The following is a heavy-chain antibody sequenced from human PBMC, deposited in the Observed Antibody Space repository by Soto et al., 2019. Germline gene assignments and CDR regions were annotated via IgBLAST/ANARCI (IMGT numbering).Heavy chain of an antibody. CDR2: IYWDDDQ. V-gene: IGHV2-5*02. CDR3: AHLPWKQLWPRAPVVY. CDR1: GFSLSTLGVG. Sequence: SGPTLVNPTQTLTLTCTFSGFSLSTLGVGVGWIRQPPGKALEWLGIIYWDDDQRYSPSLKSRVTITKDTFKNQLVLTMTNMDPVDTATYYCAHLPWKQLWPRAPVVYWGQGTPVTVSS. D-gene: IGHD5-18*01. J-gene: IGHJ4*02.